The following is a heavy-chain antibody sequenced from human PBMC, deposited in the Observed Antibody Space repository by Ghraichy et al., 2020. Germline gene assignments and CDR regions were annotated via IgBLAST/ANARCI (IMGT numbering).Heavy chain of an antibody. CDR2: ISGNGRSP. J-gene: IGHJ4*02. Sequence: GESLNISCSASGFTFGRYAMSWVRQAPGKGLEWISSISGNGRSPYYADALRGRVTISRDNPRNRMFLQIHNLRADDTAIYFCARRRGSVIALGHEYWGQGTLVTVSS. CDR3: ARRRGSVIALGHEY. CDR1: GFTFGRYA. D-gene: IGHD2/OR15-2a*01. V-gene: IGHV3-23*01.